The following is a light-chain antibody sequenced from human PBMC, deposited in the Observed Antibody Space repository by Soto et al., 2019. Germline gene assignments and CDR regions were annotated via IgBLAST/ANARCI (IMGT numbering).Light chain of an antibody. CDR3: QQSHGIPYT. CDR1: QTTSTY. CDR2: AAS. Sequence: DIQMTQSPSSLSAAVGDRVTITCRASQTTSTYLNWYQQKQGKAPKLMIFAASSLQSGVTSRFSGSGSETDFTRTISRLQPEDCATYYCQQSHGIPYTLGQGTKLELK. J-gene: IGKJ2*01. V-gene: IGKV1-39*01.